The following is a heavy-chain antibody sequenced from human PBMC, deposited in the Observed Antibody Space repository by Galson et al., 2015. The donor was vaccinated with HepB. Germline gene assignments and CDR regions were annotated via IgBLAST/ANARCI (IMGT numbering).Heavy chain of an antibody. CDR1: GYTFTSYG. CDR2: ISAYNGNT. CDR3: ARGNDFWSGYLPGNYFDY. D-gene: IGHD3-3*01. J-gene: IGHJ4*02. Sequence: SVKVSCKASGYTFTSYGISWVRQAPGQGLEWMGWISAYNGNTNYAQKLQGRVTMTTDTSTSTAYMELRSLRSDDTAVYYCARGNDFWSGYLPGNYFDYWGQGTLVTVSS. V-gene: IGHV1-18*01.